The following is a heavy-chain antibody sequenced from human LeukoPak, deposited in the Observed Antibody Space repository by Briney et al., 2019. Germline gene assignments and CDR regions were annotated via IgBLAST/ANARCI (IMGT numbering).Heavy chain of an antibody. CDR3: ARHSRLSGDSSGYYSPHDY. CDR2: IYPGDSDT. Sequence: GESLKISCKGSGYTFTNYWIGWVRQMPGKGLEFMGIIYPGDSDTRYSPSFQGQVTISADKSISTAYLQWSSLKASDTAMYYCARHSRLSGDSSGYYSPHDYWGQGTLVTVSS. D-gene: IGHD3-22*01. V-gene: IGHV5-51*01. J-gene: IGHJ4*02. CDR1: GYTFTNYW.